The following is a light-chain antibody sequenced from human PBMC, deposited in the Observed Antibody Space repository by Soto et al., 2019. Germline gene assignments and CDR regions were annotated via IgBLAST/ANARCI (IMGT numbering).Light chain of an antibody. CDR2: GAS. CDR1: QSVNSR. CDR3: QQYNNLPRT. J-gene: IGKJ4*01. Sequence: EIVLTQSPGTLALSPGERATLSCRASQSVNSRLAWYQHKPGQAPRLLISGASNRASGIPARFSAWGSGTDFTLTISRVDPADFAFYYCQQYNNLPRTFGGGTKVDIK. V-gene: IGKV3-11*01.